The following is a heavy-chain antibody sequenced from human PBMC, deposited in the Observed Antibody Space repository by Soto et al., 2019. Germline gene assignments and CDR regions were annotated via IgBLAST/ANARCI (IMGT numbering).Heavy chain of an antibody. D-gene: IGHD2-15*01. CDR3: AREGCSGGSCYSRYFDL. CDR2: IYYSGST. CDR1: GGSISSYY. Sequence: QVQLQESDPGLVKPSETLSLTCTVSGGSISSYYWSWIRQPPGKGLEWIGYIYYSGSTNYNPSLKSRVTISVDTSKNQFSLKLSSVTAADTAVYYCAREGCSGGSCYSRYFDLWGRGTLVTVSS. V-gene: IGHV4-59*01. J-gene: IGHJ2*01.